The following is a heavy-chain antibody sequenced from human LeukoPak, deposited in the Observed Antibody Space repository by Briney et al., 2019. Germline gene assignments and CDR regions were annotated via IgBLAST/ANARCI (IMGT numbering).Heavy chain of an antibody. V-gene: IGHV3-30*18. Sequence: GRSLRLSCAASGFTFSSYGTHWVRQAPGKGLEWVAVISYDGSNKYYADSVKGRFTISRDNSKNTLYLQMNSLRAEDTAVYYCAKDHGEVVTALFDYWGQGTLVTVSS. CDR3: AKDHGEVVTALFDY. D-gene: IGHD2-21*02. CDR1: GFTFSSYG. J-gene: IGHJ4*02. CDR2: ISYDGSNK.